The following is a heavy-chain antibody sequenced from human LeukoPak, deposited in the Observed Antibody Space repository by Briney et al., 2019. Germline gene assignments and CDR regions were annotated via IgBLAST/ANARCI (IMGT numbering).Heavy chain of an antibody. CDR3: ARAAWGYSYGPFDY. V-gene: IGHV4-4*02. CDR1: GGSISSSNW. D-gene: IGHD5-18*01. J-gene: IGHJ4*02. Sequence: GTLSLTCAVSGGSISSSNWWSWVRQPPGTGLEWIGEIYHSGSTNYNPPLKSRVTISVDKSKNQFSLKLSSVTAADTAVYYCARAAWGYSYGPFDYWGQGTLVTVSS. CDR2: IYHSGST.